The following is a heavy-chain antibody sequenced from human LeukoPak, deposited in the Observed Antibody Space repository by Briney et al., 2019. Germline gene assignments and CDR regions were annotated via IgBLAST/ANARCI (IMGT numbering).Heavy chain of an antibody. Sequence: SETLSLTCTVSGGSISSYNWSWIRQPPGKGLEWIGYISHSGRTNFNPSLKSRVTISTDTSKSSFSLRLSSVTAADTAVYYCARGRSYSEILTGYGDYYYYMDVWGKGTTVTVSS. CDR2: ISHSGRT. CDR3: ARGRSYSEILTGYGDYYYYMDV. CDR1: GGSISSYN. J-gene: IGHJ6*03. V-gene: IGHV4-59*01. D-gene: IGHD3-9*01.